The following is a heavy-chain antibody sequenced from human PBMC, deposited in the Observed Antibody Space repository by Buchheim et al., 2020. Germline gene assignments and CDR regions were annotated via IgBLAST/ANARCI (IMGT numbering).Heavy chain of an antibody. Sequence: QLQLQESGPGLVKPSETLSLTCTVSGGSISSSSYYWGWIRQPPGKGLEWIGSIYYSGSTYYNPSLKSRVTISVDTSKHQFSLKLSSVTAADTAVYYCARVKYYYDSSGYYVFDYWGQGTL. CDR3: ARVKYYYDSSGYYVFDY. CDR2: IYYSGST. V-gene: IGHV4-39*07. D-gene: IGHD3-22*01. CDR1: GGSISSSSYY. J-gene: IGHJ4*02.